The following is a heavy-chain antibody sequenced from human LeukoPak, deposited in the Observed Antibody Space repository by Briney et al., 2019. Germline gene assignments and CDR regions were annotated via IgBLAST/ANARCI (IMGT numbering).Heavy chain of an antibody. J-gene: IGHJ5*02. V-gene: IGHV3-7*01. Sequence: GGSLRLSCAASGFPFSKYWMSWVRQAPGKGLERVAYIKEDGSEKYYVGSVKGRLTISRDNAKNSLYLQMNSLRVEDTAVYYCARGPPRSGSYYRGLFDPWGQGTLVTVSS. CDR3: ARGPPRSGSYYRGLFDP. CDR1: GFPFSKYW. CDR2: IKEDGSEK. D-gene: IGHD3-10*01.